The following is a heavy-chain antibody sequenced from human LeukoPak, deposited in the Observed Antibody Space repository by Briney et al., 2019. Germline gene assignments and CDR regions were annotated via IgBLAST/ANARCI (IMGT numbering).Heavy chain of an antibody. D-gene: IGHD2-15*01. CDR3: ARARVVVTNYYYYYMDV. CDR1: GGSISSYY. V-gene: IGHV4-4*07. J-gene: IGHJ6*03. CDR2: IYTSGST. Sequence: TPSETLSLTCTVSGGSISSYYWSWIRQPAGKGLEWIGRIYTSGSTNYNPSLKSRVTISVDTSKNQFSLKLSSVTAADTAVYYCARARVVVTNYYYYYMDVWGKGTTVTISS.